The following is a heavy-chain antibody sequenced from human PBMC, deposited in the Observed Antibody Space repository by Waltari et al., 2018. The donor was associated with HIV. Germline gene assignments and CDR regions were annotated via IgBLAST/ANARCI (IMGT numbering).Heavy chain of an antibody. CDR2: ISYDGSNK. D-gene: IGHD3-10*01. Sequence: APGKGLEWVAVISYDGSNKYYADSVKGRFTISRDNSKNTLYLQMNSLRAEDTAVYYCARDAVTMVRGVTGYFDYWGQGTLVTVSS. J-gene: IGHJ4*02. V-gene: IGHV3-30*01. CDR3: ARDAVTMVRGVTGYFDY.